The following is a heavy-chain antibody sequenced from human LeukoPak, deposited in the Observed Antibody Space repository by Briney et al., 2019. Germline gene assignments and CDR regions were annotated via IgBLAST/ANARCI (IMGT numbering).Heavy chain of an antibody. CDR3: ARGGLDYLRGDPDYYYYYYGMDV. CDR2: IYTSGTT. Sequence: KPSETLSLTCTVSGGSVSSGSYYWSWIRQPAGKGLEWIGRIYTSGTTNYNPSLKSRVTISVDTSENQFSLKLSSVTAADTAVYYCARGGLDYLRGDPDYYYYYYGMDVWGQGTTVTVSS. V-gene: IGHV4-61*10. D-gene: IGHD3-16*01. CDR1: GGSVSSGSYY. J-gene: IGHJ6*02.